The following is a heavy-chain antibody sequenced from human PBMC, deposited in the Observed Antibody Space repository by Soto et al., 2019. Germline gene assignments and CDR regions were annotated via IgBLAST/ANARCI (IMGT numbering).Heavy chain of an antibody. J-gene: IGHJ5*02. V-gene: IGHV3-23*01. CDR1: GFTFSNYA. D-gene: IGHD6-19*01. Sequence: EVQLLESGGGLVEPGGSLRLSCAASGFTFSNYAMNWVRQAPGKGLEWVSAISGSGGSTYYADSVKGRFTISRDNSKNTLYVQMNSLRAEDTAVYYCTKNALRGAVAGPNWFDPWGQGTLLTVSS. CDR3: TKNALRGAVAGPNWFDP. CDR2: ISGSGGST.